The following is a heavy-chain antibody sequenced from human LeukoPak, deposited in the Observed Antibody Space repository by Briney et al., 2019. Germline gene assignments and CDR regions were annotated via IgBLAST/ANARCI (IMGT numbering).Heavy chain of an antibody. CDR1: GFTVSSNY. J-gene: IGHJ4*02. Sequence: PGGSLRLSCAVSGFTVSSNYMTWVRQAPGEGLEWVSVIYSGGNTYYADSVEGRFTISRDNFKNTLYLQMNNLRAEDSAVYFCARRGYGDYAPFDYWGQGTLVTVSS. CDR2: IYSGGNT. CDR3: ARRGYGDYAPFDY. V-gene: IGHV3-66*04. D-gene: IGHD4-17*01.